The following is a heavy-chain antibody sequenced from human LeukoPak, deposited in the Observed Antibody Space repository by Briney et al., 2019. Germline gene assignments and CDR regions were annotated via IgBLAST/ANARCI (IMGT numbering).Heavy chain of an antibody. CDR3: ARDGSRDSSGYYRYDY. D-gene: IGHD3-22*01. CDR1: GFTFSDYY. CDR2: ISSSGSTI. V-gene: IGHV3-11*01. Sequence: GGSLRLSCAASGFTFSDYYVSWIRQAPGKGLEWVSYISSSGSTIYYADSVKGRFTVSRDNAKNSLYLQMNSLRAEDTAVYFCARDGSRDSSGYYRYDYWGQGTLVTVSS. J-gene: IGHJ4*02.